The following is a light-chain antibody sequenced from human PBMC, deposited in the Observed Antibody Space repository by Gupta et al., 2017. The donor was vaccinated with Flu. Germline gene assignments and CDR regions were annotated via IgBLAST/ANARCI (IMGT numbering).Light chain of an antibody. J-gene: IGKJ3*01. V-gene: IGKV3-20*01. CDR3: QQYGNSPRCT. CDR1: QRVGSSY. CDR2: GAS. Sequence: TLSLSSGGGTTLTCRASQRVGSSYIAWYQQKPGQAPRLLIYGASTRATGIPDRFSGSGSGTDFTLTISTLEPEDFAIYYCQQYGNSPRCTFGPGTKVDIK.